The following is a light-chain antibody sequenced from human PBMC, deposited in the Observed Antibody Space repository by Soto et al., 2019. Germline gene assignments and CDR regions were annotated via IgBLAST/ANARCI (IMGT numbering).Light chain of an antibody. J-gene: IGLJ1*01. V-gene: IGLV1-40*01. CDR1: SSNSGAGYD. CDR3: QSYDSSLSGRYV. CDR2: GNS. Sequence: QSVLTQPPSVSGAPGQRVTISCTGSSSNSGAGYDVHWYQQLPGTAPKLLIYGNSNRASGVPDRFSGSKSGTSASLAITGLQAEDEADYYCQSYDSSLSGRYVFGTGTKLTVL.